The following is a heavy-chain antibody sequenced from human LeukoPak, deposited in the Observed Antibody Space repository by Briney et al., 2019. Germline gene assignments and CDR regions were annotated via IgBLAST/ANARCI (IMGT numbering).Heavy chain of an antibody. CDR3: ARGQVLRYFDWPITYYYYMDV. CDR1: GGSFSGYY. J-gene: IGHJ6*03. D-gene: IGHD3-9*01. Sequence: SETLSLTCAVYGGSFSGYYWSWIRQPPGKGLEWIGEINHSGSTNYNPSLKSRVTISVDTSKNQFSLKLNSVTAADTAVYYCARGQVLRYFDWPITYYYYMDVWGKGTTVTVSS. V-gene: IGHV4-34*01. CDR2: INHSGST.